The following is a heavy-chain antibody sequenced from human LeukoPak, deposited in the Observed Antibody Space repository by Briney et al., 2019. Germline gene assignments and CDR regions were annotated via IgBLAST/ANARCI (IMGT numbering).Heavy chain of an antibody. Sequence: SETLSLTCTVSGGSISSSSYYWGWIRQPPGKGLEWIGSIYYSGSTYYNPSLKSRVTISVDTSKNQFSLKLSSVTAADTAVYYCARHRSSGSLPIHYNYWGQGTLVTVSS. J-gene: IGHJ4*02. CDR1: GGSISSSSYY. CDR3: ARHRSSGSLPIHYNY. CDR2: IYYSGST. D-gene: IGHD3-10*01. V-gene: IGHV4-39*01.